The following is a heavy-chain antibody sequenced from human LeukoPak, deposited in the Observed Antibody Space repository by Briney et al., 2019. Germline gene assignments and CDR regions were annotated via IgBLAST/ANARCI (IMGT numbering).Heavy chain of an antibody. CDR1: GFTFSSYE. Sequence: GGSLRLSCAASGFTFSSYEMNWVRQAPGKGLEWVSVIYSGGSTYYADSVKGRFTISRDNAKNSLYLQMNSLRAEDTAVYYCARGYSSSWYGYYYYYMDVWGKGTTVTVSS. D-gene: IGHD6-13*01. J-gene: IGHJ6*03. CDR3: ARGYSSSWYGYYYYYMDV. V-gene: IGHV3-66*01. CDR2: IYSGGST.